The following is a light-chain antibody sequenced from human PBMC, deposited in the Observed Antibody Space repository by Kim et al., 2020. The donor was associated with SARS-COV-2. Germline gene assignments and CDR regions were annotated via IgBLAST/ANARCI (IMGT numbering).Light chain of an antibody. J-gene: IGLJ2*01. CDR3: QSYDISNVI. CDR2: EDT. CDR1: SGNIADNY. Sequence: GNTVTISCHRTSGNIADNYVQWYQQHPGSAPTIVIYEDTERPSGVPDRFSGSIDTSSSSASLTISGLKTEDEADYYCQSYDISNVIFGGGTQLTVL. V-gene: IGLV6-57*03.